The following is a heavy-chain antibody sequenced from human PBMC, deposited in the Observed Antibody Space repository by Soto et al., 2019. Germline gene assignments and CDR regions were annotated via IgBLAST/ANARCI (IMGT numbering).Heavy chain of an antibody. Sequence: SETLSLTCTVSGGSISSGDYYWSWIRQPPGKGLEWIGYIYYSGSTYYNPSLKSRVTISVDTSKNQFSLKLSSVTAADTAVYYCASSIVVVPAAITSFPTYYYYYGMDVWGQGTKVTVSS. V-gene: IGHV4-30-4*01. CDR2: IYYSGST. CDR3: ASSIVVVPAAITSFPTYYYYYGMDV. CDR1: GGSISSGDYY. D-gene: IGHD2-2*02. J-gene: IGHJ6*02.